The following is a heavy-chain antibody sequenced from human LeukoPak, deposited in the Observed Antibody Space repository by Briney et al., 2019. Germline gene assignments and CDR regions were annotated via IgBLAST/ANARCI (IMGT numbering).Heavy chain of an antibody. J-gene: IGHJ6*02. CDR2: ISGSGGST. CDR3: GGHYYDSSGSYGDYYGMDV. V-gene: IGHV3-23*01. D-gene: IGHD3-22*01. Sequence: GGSLRLSCAASGFTFSNYGMNWVRQAPGKGLEWVSAISGSGGSTYYADSVKGRFTISRDNSKNTLYLQMNSLRAEDTAVYYCGGHYYDSSGSYGDYYGMDVWGQGTTVTVSS. CDR1: GFTFSNYG.